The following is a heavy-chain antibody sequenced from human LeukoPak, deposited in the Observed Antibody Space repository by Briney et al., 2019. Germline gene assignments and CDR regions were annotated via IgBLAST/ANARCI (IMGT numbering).Heavy chain of an antibody. CDR2: INSDGRST. V-gene: IGHV3-74*01. J-gene: IGHJ4*02. CDR3: ARGFVEMATMNPIEFDY. D-gene: IGHD5-24*01. Sequence: QPGGSLRLSCAASGFTFSSLWLHWVRQAPGKGLVWVSRINSDGRSTNYADSVKGRFTISRDNAKNTLYLQMDSLRDDDTAVYYSARGFVEMATMNPIEFDYWGQGTLVTVSS. CDR1: GFTFSSLW.